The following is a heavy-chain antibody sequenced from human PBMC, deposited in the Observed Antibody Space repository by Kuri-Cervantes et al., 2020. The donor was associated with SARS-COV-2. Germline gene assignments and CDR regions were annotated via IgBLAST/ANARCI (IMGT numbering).Heavy chain of an antibody. J-gene: IGHJ3*02. CDR2: ISSNGGST. CDR3: ARDPSFDI. V-gene: IGHV3-64*01. CDR1: GFTFSSYA. Sequence: GESLKISCAASGFTFSSYAMHWVRQAPGKGLEYVSAISSNGGSTCYANSVKGRFTISRDNSKNTLYLQMGSLRAEDMAVYYCARDPSFDIWGQGTMVTVSS.